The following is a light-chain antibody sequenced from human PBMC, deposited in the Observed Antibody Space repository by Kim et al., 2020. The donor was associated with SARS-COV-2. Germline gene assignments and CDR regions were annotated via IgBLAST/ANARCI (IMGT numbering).Light chain of an antibody. Sequence: VAWGQTVRTTCQGYSRRSYEASWYQQKPGQAQIVVSYGKNNRPSGIPDRFSGACSGDTASLTITGTQAGDEADYYCNSRGSNDNVLFGGGTQLTVL. CDR3: NSRGSNDNVL. V-gene: IGLV3-19*01. CDR1: SRRSYE. CDR2: GKN. J-gene: IGLJ2*01.